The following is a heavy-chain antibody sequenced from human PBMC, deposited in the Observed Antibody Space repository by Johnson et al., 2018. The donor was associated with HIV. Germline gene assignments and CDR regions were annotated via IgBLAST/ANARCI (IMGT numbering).Heavy chain of an antibody. V-gene: IGHV3-9*01. D-gene: IGHD2-8*01. J-gene: IGHJ3*01. CDR2: ISWSSGMI. CDR1: EFTFSTYG. Sequence: VQLVESGGGVVQPGRSLRLSCAASEFTFSTYGMHWVRQAPGKGLEWVSGISWSSGMIGYADSVKGRFTISRDNAKNSLYLQMNSLRAEDTALYFCAKEPYCTNGVWCPFDVWGQGTTVTVSS. CDR3: AKEPYCTNGVWCPFDV.